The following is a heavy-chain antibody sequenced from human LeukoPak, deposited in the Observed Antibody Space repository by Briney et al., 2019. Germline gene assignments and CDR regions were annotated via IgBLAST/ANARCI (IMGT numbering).Heavy chain of an antibody. V-gene: IGHV1-2*02. Sequence: GASVKVCCKASGYTFTGYYMHWVRQAPGQGLEWMGWINPNSGGTNYAQKFQGRVTMTRDTSISTAYMELSRLRSDDTAVYYCARTFTRYFDWLPYYWGQGTLVTVSS. CDR3: ARTFTRYFDWLPYY. CDR2: INPNSGGT. CDR1: GYTFTGYY. J-gene: IGHJ4*02. D-gene: IGHD3-9*01.